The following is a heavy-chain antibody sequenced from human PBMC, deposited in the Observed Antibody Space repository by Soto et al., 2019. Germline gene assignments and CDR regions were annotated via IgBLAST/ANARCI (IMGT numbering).Heavy chain of an antibody. D-gene: IGHD1-26*01. CDR3: ARRSHSGAYYGLDV. CDR1: GGFLSSGDDY. CDR2: ISYSGST. Sequence: QVQLQESGPGLVKPSETLSLTCTVSGGFLSSGDDYWSWIQQPPGKGLEDIGYISYSGSTNYSSSLKSRVIICGDTSKRQFSLKLDSVTAADTAIYYCARRSHSGAYYGLDVWGQGTTVTVSS. J-gene: IGHJ6*02. V-gene: IGHV4-61*08.